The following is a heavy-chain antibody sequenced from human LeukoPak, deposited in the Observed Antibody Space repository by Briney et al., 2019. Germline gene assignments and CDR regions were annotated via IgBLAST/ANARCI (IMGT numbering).Heavy chain of an antibody. CDR3: AREAYYYDSSGQFDY. Sequence: PPGGSLRLSCAASGFTFSSYGMPWVRQAPGKGLEWVAVIWYDGSNKYYADSVKGRFTISRDNSKNTLYLQMNSLRAEDTAVYYCAREAYYYDSSGQFDYWGQGTLVTVSS. CDR2: IWYDGSNK. V-gene: IGHV3-33*01. J-gene: IGHJ4*02. CDR1: GFTFSSYG. D-gene: IGHD3-22*01.